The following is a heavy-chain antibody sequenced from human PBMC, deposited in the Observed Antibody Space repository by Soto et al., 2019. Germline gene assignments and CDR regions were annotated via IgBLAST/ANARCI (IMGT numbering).Heavy chain of an antibody. J-gene: IGHJ5*02. CDR2: IYYSGST. Sequence: PSETLSLTCTVSGGSISSSSYYWGWIRQPPGKGLEWIGSIYYSGSTYYNPSLKSRVTISVDTSKNQFSLKLSSVTAADTAVYYCARQGITMVRGVIITSNGFDPWGQGTLVTVSS. D-gene: IGHD3-10*01. V-gene: IGHV4-39*01. CDR1: GGSISSSSYY. CDR3: ARQGITMVRGVIITSNGFDP.